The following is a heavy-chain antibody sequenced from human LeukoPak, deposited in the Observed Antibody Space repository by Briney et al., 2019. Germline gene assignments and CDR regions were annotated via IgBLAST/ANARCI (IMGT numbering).Heavy chain of an antibody. J-gene: IGHJ4*02. CDR2: IYYSGST. V-gene: IGHV4-61*01. CDR1: GGSVSSGSYY. D-gene: IGHD6-19*01. CDR3: ARGAVAAPNFDY. Sequence: SETLSLTCTVSGGSVSSGSYYWSWIRQPPGKGLEWIGYIYYSGSTNYNPSLKSRVTISVDTSKNQFSLKLSSVTAADTAVYYCARGAVAAPNFDYWGQGTLVTVSS.